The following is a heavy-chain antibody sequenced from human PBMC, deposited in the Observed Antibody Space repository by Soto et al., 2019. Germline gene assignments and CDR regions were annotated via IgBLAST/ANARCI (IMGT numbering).Heavy chain of an antibody. Sequence: PGGSLRLSCAASGFTFSSYAMSWVRQAPGKGLEWVSAISGSGGSTYYADSVKGRFTISRDNAKNSLYLQRNSLRAEDTAVYYCAKDRNYYDSSGLSFDYWGQGTLVTVSS. CDR1: GFTFSSYA. D-gene: IGHD3-22*01. J-gene: IGHJ4*02. CDR3: AKDRNYYDSSGLSFDY. V-gene: IGHV3-23*01. CDR2: ISGSGGST.